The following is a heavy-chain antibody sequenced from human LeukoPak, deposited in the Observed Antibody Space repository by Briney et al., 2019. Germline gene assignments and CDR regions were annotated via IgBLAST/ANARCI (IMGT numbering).Heavy chain of an antibody. D-gene: IGHD3-22*01. CDR2: IYTSGST. J-gene: IGHJ4*02. CDR1: GGSISSGSYY. V-gene: IGHV4-61*02. CDR3: ATYYYDSSGYYYFNY. Sequence: PSETLSLTCTVSGGSISSGSYYWSWIRQPAGKGLEWIGRIYTSGSTNYNPSLKSRVTISVDTSKNQFSLKLSSVTAADTAVYYCATYYYDSSGYYYFNYWGQGTLVTVSS.